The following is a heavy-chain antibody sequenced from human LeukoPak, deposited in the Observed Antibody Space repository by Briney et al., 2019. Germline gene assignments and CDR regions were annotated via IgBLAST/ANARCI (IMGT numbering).Heavy chain of an antibody. D-gene: IGHD3-10*01. CDR3: AREKRITMVRGVINWFDP. V-gene: IGHV4-34*01. CDR2: INHSGST. CDR1: GGSFRGYN. Sequence: KPSKTLSLTCAANGGSFRGYNWTWIRKPPGKGLKWIGEINHSGSTNYNPSLKSRVTISVDTSKNQFSLKLSSVTAADTAVYYCAREKRITMVRGVINWFDPWGQGTLVTVSS. J-gene: IGHJ5*02.